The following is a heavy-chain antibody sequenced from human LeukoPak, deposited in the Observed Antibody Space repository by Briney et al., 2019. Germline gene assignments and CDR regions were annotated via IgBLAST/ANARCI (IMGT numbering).Heavy chain of an antibody. CDR3: AREERILRYFDWSLRAFDI. J-gene: IGHJ3*02. V-gene: IGHV4-38-2*02. D-gene: IGHD3-9*01. CDR1: GYSISSGYY. Sequence: SETLSLTCTVSGYSISSGYYWGWIRQPPGKGLEWIGSIYHSGSTYYNPSLKSRVTISVDTSKNQFSLKLSSVTAADTAVHYCAREERILRYFDWSLRAFDIWGQGTMVTVSS. CDR2: IYHSGST.